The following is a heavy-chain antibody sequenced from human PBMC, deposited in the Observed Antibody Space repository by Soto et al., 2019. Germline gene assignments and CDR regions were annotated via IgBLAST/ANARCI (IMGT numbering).Heavy chain of an antibody. Sequence: QVQLVQSGAEVKKPGASVKVSCKASGYTFTSYGMSWVRQAPGQGLEWMGWISDYNGNTNYAQKLQGRVTMTTDTSTSTAYMELRSLRSDDTAVYYCATVGCSSTSCYVSAFDIWGQGTMVTVSS. CDR2: ISDYNGNT. D-gene: IGHD2-2*01. V-gene: IGHV1-18*01. J-gene: IGHJ3*02. CDR3: ATVGCSSTSCYVSAFDI. CDR1: GYTFTSYG.